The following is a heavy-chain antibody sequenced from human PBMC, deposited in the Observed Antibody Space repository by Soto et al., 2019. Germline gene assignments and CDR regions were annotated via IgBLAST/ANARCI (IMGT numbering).Heavy chain of an antibody. CDR3: ASAAREYYYYGMDV. CDR1: GFTFSTYW. CDR2: INTDGSIT. Sequence: GGSLRLSCAASGFTFSTYWMDWVRQAPEKGLVWVSRINTDGSITKYADSVKGRFTISRDNSKNTLYLQMNSLRAEDTAVYYCASAAREYYYYGMDVWGKGTTVTVSS. V-gene: IGHV3-74*03. J-gene: IGHJ6*04.